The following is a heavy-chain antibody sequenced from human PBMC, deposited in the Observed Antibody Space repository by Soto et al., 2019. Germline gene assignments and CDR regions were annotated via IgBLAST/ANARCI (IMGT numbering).Heavy chain of an antibody. CDR2: VYHSGDT. CDR1: GESFGAYY. CDR3: AIGFSNSVTTRFDS. D-gene: IGHD4-17*01. J-gene: IGHJ4*02. Sequence: VHLQQWGAGLLRPSETLSLTCTVSGESFGAYYWSWIRQSPGKGLEWIGEVYHSGDTKYNPSLKSRVTNSEDPATNQFSLRMTSMTAADTGVYYCAIGFSNSVTTRFDSWGQGTLVTVSS. V-gene: IGHV4-34*01.